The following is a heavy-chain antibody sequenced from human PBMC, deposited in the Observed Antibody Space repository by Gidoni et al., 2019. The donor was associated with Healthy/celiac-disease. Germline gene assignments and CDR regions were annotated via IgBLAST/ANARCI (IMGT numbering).Heavy chain of an antibody. V-gene: IGHV1-2*04. CDR1: GYTFTDYY. CDR3: ARRHSSSWWAFDY. D-gene: IGHD6-13*01. Sequence: QVQLVQSGAEVKKPGASVKVSCKASGYTFTDYYIHWVRQAPGQGLEWMGWINSNSGGTKYAQKFQGWVTMTRDTSIRTAYMELSRLISDDTAVYYCARRHSSSWWAFDYWGQGTLVTVSS. J-gene: IGHJ4*02. CDR2: INSNSGGT.